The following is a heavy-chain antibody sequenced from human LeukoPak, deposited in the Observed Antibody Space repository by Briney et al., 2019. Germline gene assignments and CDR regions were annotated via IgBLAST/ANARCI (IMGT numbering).Heavy chain of an antibody. CDR2: INTDGSTT. D-gene: IGHD1-26*01. Sequence: PGGSLRLSCAASGFTFSNDWMHWVRHAPGKGLVWVSRINTDGSTTTYADSVKGRFTISRDNAKNTLYLQMNSLRVEDTAVYYCARGRGGSYHYWGQGTLATVSS. CDR3: ARGRGGSYHY. CDR1: GFTFSNDW. V-gene: IGHV3-74*01. J-gene: IGHJ4*02.